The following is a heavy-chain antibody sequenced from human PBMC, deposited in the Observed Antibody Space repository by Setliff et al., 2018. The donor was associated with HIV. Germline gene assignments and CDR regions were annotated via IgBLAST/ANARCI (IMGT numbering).Heavy chain of an antibody. CDR3: ARYLFFGGNWFDP. Sequence: SGPTLVNPTQTLTLTCTFSGFSFTTVGVGVGWIRQPPGKALEWLGVIYWDDDKRYNPSLRGRLTFTRDTSKNQVVLTMTNMHPVDTATYYCARYLFFGGNWFDPWGLGTLVTV. CDR1: GFSFTTVGVG. J-gene: IGHJ5*02. D-gene: IGHD3-10*01. CDR2: IYWDDDK. V-gene: IGHV2-5*02.